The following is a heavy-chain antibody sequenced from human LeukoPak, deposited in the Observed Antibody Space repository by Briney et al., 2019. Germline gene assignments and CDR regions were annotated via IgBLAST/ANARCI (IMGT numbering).Heavy chain of an antibody. D-gene: IGHD3-3*01. J-gene: IGHJ4*02. V-gene: IGHV3-7*01. Sequence: GGSLRLSCAASGFPFSNYLMTWVRQAPGKGLEWVANIKEDGSEKYYVDSVKGRFTISRDNAKSSLYLQMNSLRAEDTALYYCARDESGPAYWGQGTLVTVSS. CDR1: GFPFSNYL. CDR3: ARDESGPAY. CDR2: IKEDGSEK.